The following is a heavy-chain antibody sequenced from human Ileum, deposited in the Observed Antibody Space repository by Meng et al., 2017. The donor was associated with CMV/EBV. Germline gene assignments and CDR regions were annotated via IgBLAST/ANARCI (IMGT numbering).Heavy chain of an antibody. J-gene: IGHJ4*02. V-gene: IGHV3-23*01. D-gene: IGHD4-17*01. CDR2: ISGSGGST. Sequence: SCAASGFTFSRYAMSWVRQAPGKGLEWVSAISGSGGSTYYADSVKGRFTISRDNSKNTLYLQMNSLRAEDTAVYYCAKAGDYMYYFDYWGQGTLVTVSS. CDR3: AKAGDYMYYFDY. CDR1: GFTFSRYA.